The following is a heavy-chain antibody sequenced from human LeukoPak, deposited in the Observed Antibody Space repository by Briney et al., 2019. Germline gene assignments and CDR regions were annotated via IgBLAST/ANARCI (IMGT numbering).Heavy chain of an antibody. V-gene: IGHV1-8*02. CDR3: ATSYGPYDLYGMDV. J-gene: IGHJ6*02. CDR1: GYTFTGYY. CDR2: MNPNSGNT. D-gene: IGHD3-10*01. Sequence: ASVKVSCKASGYTFTGYYMHWVRQATGQGLEWMGWMNPNSGNTGYAQKFQGRVTMTRNTSISTAYMELSSLRSEDTAVYYCATSYGPYDLYGMDVWGQGTTVTVSS.